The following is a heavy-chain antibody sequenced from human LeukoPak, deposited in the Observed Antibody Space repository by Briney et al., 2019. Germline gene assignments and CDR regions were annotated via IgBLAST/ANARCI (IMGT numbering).Heavy chain of an antibody. CDR2: IYYSGSS. V-gene: IGHV4-59*01. CDR1: GGSMCSYY. CDR3: ARDSGYSSSYDH. J-gene: IGHJ4*02. Sequence: PSETLSLTCTVSGGSMCSYYWSWIRQPPGKGLEWIGYIYYSGSSNYNPSLKSRVTMSVDTSKNQCSLKLTSVTAADTAVYYCARDSGYSSSYDHWGQGTLVSVSA. D-gene: IGHD6-13*01.